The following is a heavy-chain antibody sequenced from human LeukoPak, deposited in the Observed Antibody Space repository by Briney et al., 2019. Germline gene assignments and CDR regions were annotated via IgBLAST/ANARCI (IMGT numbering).Heavy chain of an antibody. J-gene: IGHJ5*01. D-gene: IGHD1-14*01. V-gene: IGHV3-33*01. CDR2: IWSDGTNT. CDR3: ARAAQRGFIYGISFRS. CDR1: GFTFSHYG. Sequence: GGSLRLSCAAAGFTFSHYGMHWVRQAPGKGREWVAVIWSDGTNTYYAASVKGRFTISRDDSDKTVYLQMNSLRPADTGVYYGARAAQRGFIYGISFRSWGQEPRPPSPQ.